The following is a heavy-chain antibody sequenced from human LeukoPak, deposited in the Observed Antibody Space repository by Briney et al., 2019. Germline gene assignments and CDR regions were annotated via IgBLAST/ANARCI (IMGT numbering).Heavy chain of an antibody. CDR3: ARSSTMVRERGRNWLDP. Sequence: GGSLRLSCAASGFTFSYYTIHWVRQAPDKGLEWVTLVSFDGKKKYYIDSVKGRFTISRYSSKNTVYLQMDSLRAEDTAVYYCARSSTMVRERGRNWLDPWGQGTLVTVSS. V-gene: IGHV3-30*04. J-gene: IGHJ5*02. CDR2: VSFDGKKK. D-gene: IGHD3-10*01. CDR1: GFTFSYYT.